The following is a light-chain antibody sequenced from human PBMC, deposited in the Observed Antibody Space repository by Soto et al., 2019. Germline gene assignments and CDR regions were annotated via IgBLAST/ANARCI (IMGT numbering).Light chain of an antibody. CDR2: GAS. V-gene: IGKV3-20*01. Sequence: EIVLTQSPGTLSLSPGERATLSCRASQSVGYNYLAWYQQKPGQAPRLLIYGASSRAAGVADRFSGSGSGTEFTLTISSLQPDDFATYYCQHYNSYSEAFGQGTKVDIK. J-gene: IGKJ1*01. CDR3: QHYNSYSEA. CDR1: QSVGYNY.